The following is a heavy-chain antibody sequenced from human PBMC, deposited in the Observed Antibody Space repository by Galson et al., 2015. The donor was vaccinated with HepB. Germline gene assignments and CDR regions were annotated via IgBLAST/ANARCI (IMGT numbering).Heavy chain of an antibody. Sequence: SLRLSCAASGFTFSSYAMHWVRQAPGKGLEWVAVISYDGSNKYYADSVKGRFTISRDNSKNTLYLQMNSLRAEDTAVYYCARDVTDIWGQGTLVTVSS. D-gene: IGHD2-15*01. CDR1: GFTFSSYA. CDR2: ISYDGSNK. V-gene: IGHV3-30*14. J-gene: IGHJ4*02. CDR3: ARDVTDI.